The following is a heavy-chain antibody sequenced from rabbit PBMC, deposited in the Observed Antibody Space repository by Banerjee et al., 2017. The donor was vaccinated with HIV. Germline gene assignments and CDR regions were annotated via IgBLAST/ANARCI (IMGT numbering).Heavy chain of an antibody. D-gene: IGHD4-1*01. Sequence: QSLEESGGDLVKPGASLTLTCTASGFDFSSNTMCWVRQAPGKGPEWIACIVGGRNGGTYYASWAKGRFTISKTSSTTVTLQMTSLTAADTATYFCARDLAGVIGWNFGWWGPGTLVTVS. V-gene: IGHV1S40*01. CDR2: IVGGRNGGT. J-gene: IGHJ4*01. CDR3: ARDLAGVIGWNFGW. CDR1: GFDFSSNT.